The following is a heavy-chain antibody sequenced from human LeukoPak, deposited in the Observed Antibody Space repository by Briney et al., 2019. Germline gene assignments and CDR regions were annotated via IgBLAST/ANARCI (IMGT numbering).Heavy chain of an antibody. Sequence: PGGSLRLSCAASGFTFSSYSMNWVRQAPGKGLEWVSSISSSSSYIYYADSVKGRFTISRDNAKNSLYLQMNSLRAEDTAVYYCGTVHAVYYCGSSTSCPEAFDIWGQGTMVTVSS. J-gene: IGHJ3*02. CDR1: GFTFSSYS. V-gene: IGHV3-21*01. CDR2: ISSSSSYI. D-gene: IGHD2-2*01. CDR3: GTVHAVYYCGSSTSCPEAFDI.